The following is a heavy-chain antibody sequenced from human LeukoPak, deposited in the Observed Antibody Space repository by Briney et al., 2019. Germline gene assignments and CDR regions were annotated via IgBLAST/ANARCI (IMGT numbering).Heavy chain of an antibody. D-gene: IGHD2-2*02. CDR2: ISAYNGNT. Sequence: ASVKVSCKPSGYTFTSYGISGVRQAPGQGLEWMGWISAYNGNTNYAQKLQGRVTMTTDTSTSTAYMELRSLRSDDTAVYYCAREGGYTKGYPNYMDVWGKGTTVTISS. CDR3: AREGGYTKGYPNYMDV. CDR1: GYTFTSYG. V-gene: IGHV1-18*01. J-gene: IGHJ6*03.